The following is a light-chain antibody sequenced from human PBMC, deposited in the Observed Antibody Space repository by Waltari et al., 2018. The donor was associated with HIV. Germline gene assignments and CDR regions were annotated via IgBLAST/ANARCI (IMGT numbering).Light chain of an antibody. CDR3: SAWDDSLNGNV. J-gene: IGLJ1*01. CDR1: SSNIGSNP. V-gene: IGLV1-44*01. Sequence: QSVVTQPPSASGTPWQRGTISCSGSSSNIGSNPVHWYQQLPGTAPKLLNYSNKQRPSGVPDQFSGSKSGTSASLAISGLQSEDEADYYCSAWDDSLNGNVFGTGTKGTVL. CDR2: SNK.